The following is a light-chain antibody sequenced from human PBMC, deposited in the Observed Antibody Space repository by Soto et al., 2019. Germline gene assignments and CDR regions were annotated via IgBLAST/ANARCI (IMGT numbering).Light chain of an antibody. Sequence: QSVLTQPASVSGSPGQSITISCTGTSSDVGGYNYVSWYQQHPGKAPKLMIYEVSNRPSGVSNRFSGSKSGNTASLTISGRQAEDQADYYGSTYASSSTVFGTGTKVTVL. J-gene: IGLJ1*01. V-gene: IGLV2-14*01. CDR2: EVS. CDR1: SSDVGGYNY. CDR3: STYASSSTV.